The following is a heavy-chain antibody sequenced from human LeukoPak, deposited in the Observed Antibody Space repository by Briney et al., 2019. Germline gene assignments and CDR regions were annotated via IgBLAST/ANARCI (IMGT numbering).Heavy chain of an antibody. CDR1: GGSISSYY. CDR3: ARDPRYRGAFDI. Sequence: SETLSLTCTVSGGSISSYYWSWIRQPAGKGLGWIGRLYPSGYTNYNPSLRSRVTMSMDTSRNQFSLSLTSVTAADTAVYYCARDPRYRGAFDIWGQGTMVTVSS. CDR2: LYPSGYT. D-gene: IGHD5-12*01. V-gene: IGHV4-4*07. J-gene: IGHJ3*02.